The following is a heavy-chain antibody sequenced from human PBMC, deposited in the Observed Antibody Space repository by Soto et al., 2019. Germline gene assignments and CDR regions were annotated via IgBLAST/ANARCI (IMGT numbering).Heavy chain of an antibody. CDR3: ARGQEVGAHFFDS. CDR1: GFTFSGFD. D-gene: IGHD2-15*01. Sequence: PGGSVRLSXEASGFTFSGFDMHWVRQPTGKGLEWVSTIGTAGDTYYAVSVKGRFTISRDNAKNSLSLQMNSLRAGDTAVYFCARGQEVGAHFFDSWGQGTQVTVSS. V-gene: IGHV3-13*01. J-gene: IGHJ4*02. CDR2: IGTAGDT.